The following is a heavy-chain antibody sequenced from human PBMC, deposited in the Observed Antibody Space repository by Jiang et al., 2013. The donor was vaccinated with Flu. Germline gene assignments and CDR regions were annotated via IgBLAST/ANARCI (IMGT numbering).Heavy chain of an antibody. CDR1: GGSISNSNYY. J-gene: IGHJ4*02. V-gene: IGHV4-39*07. Sequence: GPGLVKPSETLSLTCTVSGGSISNSNYYWGWIRQPPGKGLEWIGTIYYNGGTQYNPSLKSRVTLSVDTSKNQFSLKLSSVTAADTAVYYCAKELRAYSSSSEGDYWGQGTLVTVSS. D-gene: IGHD6-6*01. CDR3: AKELRAYSSSSEGDY. CDR2: IYYNGGT.